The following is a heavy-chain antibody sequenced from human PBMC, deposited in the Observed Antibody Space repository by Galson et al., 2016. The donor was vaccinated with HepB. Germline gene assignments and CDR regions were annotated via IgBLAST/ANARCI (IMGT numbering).Heavy chain of an antibody. CDR2: IWYDGNNK. Sequence: SLRLSCAASGFTFSNYGMHWVRQAPGKGLEWVSFIWYDGNNKYYADSVKGRFTVSRDNSKNTLYLQVNTLRAEDTAVYYCAKDHLRWSFGNFDYWGQGPLVTVSS. D-gene: IGHD4-23*01. CDR1: GFTFSNYG. V-gene: IGHV3-33*06. CDR3: AKDHLRWSFGNFDY. J-gene: IGHJ4*02.